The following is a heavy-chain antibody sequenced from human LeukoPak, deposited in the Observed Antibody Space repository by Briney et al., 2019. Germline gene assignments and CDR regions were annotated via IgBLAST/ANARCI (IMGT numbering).Heavy chain of an antibody. CDR2: IRTRAKGYTT. CDR3: ARVGDYYDTRGFSSDAFDI. CDR1: RFTFSDHY. J-gene: IGHJ3*02. Sequence: PGGSPRLSCAASRFTFSDHYMDGVRQAPGKGLEWVARIRTRAKGYTTLYAPSVRDRFSISRDDSTNSVYLQMNSLKTEDTAVYFCARVGDYYDTRGFSSDAFDIWGLGTMVTVAS. D-gene: IGHD3-22*01. V-gene: IGHV3-72*01.